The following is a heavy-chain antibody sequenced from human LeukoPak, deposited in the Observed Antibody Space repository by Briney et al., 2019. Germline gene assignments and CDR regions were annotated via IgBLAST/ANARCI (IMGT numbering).Heavy chain of an antibody. V-gene: IGHV3-74*01. CDR3: VRSLRSADF. CDR2: ISPDGSQT. Sequence: PGGSLRLSCTASGFIFNNYGMNWVRQAPGKGLMWVSQISPDGSQTFYADSVKGRFTISRDNAKNTLFLQMDSLRAEDTALYYCVRSLRSADFWGQGTLVTVSS. CDR1: GFIFNNYG. J-gene: IGHJ4*02.